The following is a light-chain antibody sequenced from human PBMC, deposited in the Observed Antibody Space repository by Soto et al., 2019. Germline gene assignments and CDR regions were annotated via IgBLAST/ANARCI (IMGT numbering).Light chain of an antibody. Sequence: EIVLTQSPGTLSLSPGERATLSCRASQSVTRTYLAWYQQTPGQAPRLLIYGAANRATGVPDRFRGSGSGTDLTLTVSGLEPEDVGVYYCHQYDTSPFTFGQGTRLEIK. J-gene: IGKJ5*01. CDR2: GAA. CDR3: HQYDTSPFT. CDR1: QSVTRTY. V-gene: IGKV3-20*01.